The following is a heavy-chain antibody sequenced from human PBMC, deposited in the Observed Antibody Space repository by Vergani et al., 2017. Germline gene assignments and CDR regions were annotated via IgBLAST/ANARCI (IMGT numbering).Heavy chain of an antibody. D-gene: IGHD2-2*01. J-gene: IGHJ2*01. CDR1: GFSLSTSGVG. Sequence: QITLKESGPTLVKPTQTLTLTCTFSGFSLSTSGVGVGWIRQPPGKALEWLALIYWNDDKRYSPSLKSRLTITKDTSKNQVVLTMTNMDPVDTATYYCAHXLGGYCSSTSCRYWYFDLWGRGTLVTVSS. CDR3: AHXLGGYCSSTSCRYWYFDL. V-gene: IGHV2-5*01. CDR2: IYWNDDK.